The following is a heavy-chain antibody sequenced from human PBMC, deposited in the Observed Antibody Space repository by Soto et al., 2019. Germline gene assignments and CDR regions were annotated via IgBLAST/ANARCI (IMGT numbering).Heavy chain of an antibody. V-gene: IGHV3-49*03. Sequence: GGSLRLSCTASGFTFGDYAMSWFRQAPGKGLEWVGFIRSKAYGGTTEYAASVKGRFTISRDDSKSIAYLQMNSLKTEDTAVYYCTRSIAHYDFWSGYPYYYYGMDVWGQGTXVTVSS. CDR2: IRSKAYGGTT. J-gene: IGHJ6*02. D-gene: IGHD3-3*01. CDR3: TRSIAHYDFWSGYPYYYYGMDV. CDR1: GFTFGDYA.